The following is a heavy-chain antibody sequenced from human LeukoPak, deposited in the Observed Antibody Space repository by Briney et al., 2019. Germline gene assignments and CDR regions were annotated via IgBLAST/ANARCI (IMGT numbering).Heavy chain of an antibody. D-gene: IGHD4-23*01. CDR3: AAHVGNAGDFGY. Sequence: GGSLRLSCAASGFTFSDYYMSWIRQAPGKGLEWVSYISSSSSYTNYADSVKGRFTISRDNAKNSLYLQMNSLRAEDTAVYYCAAHVGNAGDFGYWGQGTLVAVSS. V-gene: IGHV3-11*06. J-gene: IGHJ4*02. CDR1: GFTFSDYY. CDR2: ISSSSSYT.